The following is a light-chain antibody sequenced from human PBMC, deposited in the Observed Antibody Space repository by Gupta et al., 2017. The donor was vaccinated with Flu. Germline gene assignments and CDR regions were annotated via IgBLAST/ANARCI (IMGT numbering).Light chain of an antibody. CDR3: QSADSTSTYYV. CDR2: NDN. Sequence: GQTARITCSGDALPNQYVYWFQQKPGQAPALLIYNDNERPSGIPERFSASGSGTTVTLTISGVQAEDEADYYCQSADSTSTYYVFGAGTKVTVL. CDR1: ALPNQY. J-gene: IGLJ1*01. V-gene: IGLV3-25*03.